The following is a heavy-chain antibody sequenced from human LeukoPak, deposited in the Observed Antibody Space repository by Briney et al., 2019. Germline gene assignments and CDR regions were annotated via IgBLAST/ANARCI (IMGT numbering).Heavy chain of an antibody. CDR1: GYTFSGYY. D-gene: IGHD3-22*01. V-gene: IGHV1-2*02. CDR3: ARERTAMIVVVIKTYYDGMDV. Sequence: ASVKVSCKASGYTFSGYYMHWVRQAPGQGLEWMGWINPNSGGTNYAQKFQGRVTMTMDTSISTTYMELSRPRSDDTAVYYCARERTAMIVVVIKTYYDGMDVWGQGTTVTVSS. J-gene: IGHJ6*02. CDR2: INPNSGGT.